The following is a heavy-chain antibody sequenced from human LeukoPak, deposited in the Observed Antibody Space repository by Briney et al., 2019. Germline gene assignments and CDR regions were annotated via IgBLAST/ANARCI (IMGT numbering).Heavy chain of an antibody. D-gene: IGHD6-6*01. V-gene: IGHV4-4*07. CDR1: GGSISSYY. CDR3: ARGQLDLLQDYYYMDV. Sequence: SQTLSLTCTVSGGSISSYYWSWIRQPAGKGLEWIGRIYTSGSTNYNPSLTSRVTMSVDTFKNQFSLKLSSVTAADTAVYYCARGQLDLLQDYYYMDVWGKGTTVTVSS. CDR2: IYTSGST. J-gene: IGHJ6*03.